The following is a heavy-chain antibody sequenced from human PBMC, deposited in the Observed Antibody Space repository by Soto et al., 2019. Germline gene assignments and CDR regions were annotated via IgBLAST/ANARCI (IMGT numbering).Heavy chain of an antibody. CDR3: ARWSSGALYEY. Sequence: QIHLVQSGAEVRKPGASVNVSCKTSGYIFTNYGVSWVRQAPGEGLEVVAWISAYNGYPKYGQRFQGRVTLSTDPSTTTGYMELRNLRFDDTAVYYCARWSSGALYEYWGQGTLLTVFS. V-gene: IGHV1-18*04. CDR2: ISAYNGYP. J-gene: IGHJ4*02. CDR1: GYIFTNYG.